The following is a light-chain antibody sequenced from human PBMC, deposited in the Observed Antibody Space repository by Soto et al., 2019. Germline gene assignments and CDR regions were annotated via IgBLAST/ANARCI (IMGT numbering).Light chain of an antibody. Sequence: QSVLTQPPSVSGAPGQRLTLSCTGSSSNIGAGYDVHWYQQLPGAAPKVVIYGITNRPSGVPDRFSGSKSGPSASLVITGLQAEDEADYYCLSYDKSLSGYVFGAGTKVTVL. CDR3: LSYDKSLSGYV. CDR1: SSNIGAGYD. CDR2: GIT. V-gene: IGLV1-40*01. J-gene: IGLJ1*01.